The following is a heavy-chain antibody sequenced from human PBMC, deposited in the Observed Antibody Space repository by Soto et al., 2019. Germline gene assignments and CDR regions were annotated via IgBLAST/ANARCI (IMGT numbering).Heavy chain of an antibody. D-gene: IGHD6-19*01. J-gene: IGHJ4*02. CDR2: INGNGACT. V-gene: IGHV3-23*01. Sequence: EVQLLESGGGLVQPGGSLRLSCAASGITFSTFSSYAMSWVRHAPGKGLEWVSGINGNGACTYHVDSVKGRFTISRDNSKNTVYLQMNSLRAEDTAVYYCAKDPPGGWMVWGQGTLVTVSS. CDR1: GITFSTFSSYA. CDR3: AKDPPGGWMV.